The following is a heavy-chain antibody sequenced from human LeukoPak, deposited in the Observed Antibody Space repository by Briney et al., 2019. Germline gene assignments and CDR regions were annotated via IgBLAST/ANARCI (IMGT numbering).Heavy chain of an antibody. CDR3: ARDGNSGYNSDYYYGMDV. J-gene: IGHJ6*04. D-gene: IGHD5-12*01. V-gene: IGHV3-30*04. CDR1: GFPFSSFA. Sequence: PGRSLRLSCAASGFPFSSFAMHWVRQAPGKGLEWVALISYDGSNVYYSDSVKGRFTISRDNSKNTLDLQMNSLRAEDTAVYYCARDGNSGYNSDYYYGMDVWGKGTTVTVSS. CDR2: ISYDGSNV.